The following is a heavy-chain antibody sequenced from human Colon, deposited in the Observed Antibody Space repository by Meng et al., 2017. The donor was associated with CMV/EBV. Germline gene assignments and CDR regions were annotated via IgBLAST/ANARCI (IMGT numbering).Heavy chain of an antibody. Sequence: SETLSLTCTVSGGSFSSSSYHWGWVRQSPGRGLEWVGAISYTVSTYYNPSLESRLTISVDRSKNQFSLRLTTATAADAAVYYCVRVDTMTTYLLDSWGQGTLVTVSS. CDR2: ISYTVST. CDR3: VRVDTMTTYLLDS. J-gene: IGHJ4*02. V-gene: IGHV4-39*07. CDR1: GGSFSSSSYH. D-gene: IGHD4-11*01.